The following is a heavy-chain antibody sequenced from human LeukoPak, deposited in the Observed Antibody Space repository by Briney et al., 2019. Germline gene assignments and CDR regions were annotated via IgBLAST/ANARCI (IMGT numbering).Heavy chain of an antibody. CDR3: AKFPAGSMVPNY. CDR2: ISYDGSNK. V-gene: IGHV3-30*18. J-gene: IGHJ4*02. Sequence: GGSLRLSCAASGFTFSSYEMNWVRQAPGKGLEWVAVISYDGSNKYYADSVKGRFTISRDNSKNTLYLQMNSLRAEDTAVYYCAKFPAGSMVPNYWGQGTLVTVSS. D-gene: IGHD3-10*01. CDR1: GFTFSSYE.